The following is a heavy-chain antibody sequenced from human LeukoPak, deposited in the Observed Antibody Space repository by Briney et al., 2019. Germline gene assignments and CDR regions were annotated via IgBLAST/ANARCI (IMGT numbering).Heavy chain of an antibody. CDR2: IYYSGST. CDR1: GGSISSSSYY. J-gene: IGHJ4*02. Sequence: KASETLSLTCTVSGGSISSSSYYWGWIRQPPGKGLEWIGSIYYSGSTYYNPSLKSRVTISVDRSKNQFSLKLSSVTAADTAVYYCARRAEENQLLLYCFDYWGQGTLVTVSS. D-gene: IGHD2-2*01. CDR3: ARRAEENQLLLYCFDY. V-gene: IGHV4-39*07.